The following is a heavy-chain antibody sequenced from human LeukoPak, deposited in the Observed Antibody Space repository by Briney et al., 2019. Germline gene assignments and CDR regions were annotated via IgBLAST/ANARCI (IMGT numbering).Heavy chain of an antibody. CDR1: GFTFSSYA. D-gene: IGHD6-19*01. CDR2: ISGSGGST. CDR3: AKSPDVAGTGRFDY. Sequence: GASLRLSCARSGFTFSSYAMNWVRQAPGKGLEWVSGISGSGGSTYYADSVKGRFSISRDDSKNTLYLQMNSLRAEDTAVYYCAKSPDVAGTGRFDYWGQGTLVT. J-gene: IGHJ4*02. V-gene: IGHV3-23*01.